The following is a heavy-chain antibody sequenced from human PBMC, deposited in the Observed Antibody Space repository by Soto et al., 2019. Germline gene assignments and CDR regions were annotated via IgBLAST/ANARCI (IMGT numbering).Heavy chain of an antibody. CDR1: GGSISSREFY. V-gene: IGHV4-30-4*08. J-gene: IGHJ6*02. Sequence: PSETLSLTCTVSGGSISSREFYWSWIRQPPGKGLEWIGYSSDTGSTHYNPSLKSRVTISVDTSKNQFSLKLSSVTAADTAVYYCARVTDGMDVWGQGTTVTVSS. CDR2: SSDTGST. CDR3: ARVTDGMDV.